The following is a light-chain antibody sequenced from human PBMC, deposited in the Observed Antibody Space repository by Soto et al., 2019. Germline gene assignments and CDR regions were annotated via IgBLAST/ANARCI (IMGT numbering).Light chain of an antibody. CDR3: QQYNNWPRT. CDR2: GAS. J-gene: IGKJ1*01. Sequence: EIVMTQSRATLSVSPGERANLSCRATQSVSSNLAWYQQKPGQAPRLLIYGASTRATGIPARFSGSGSGTEITLTISSLQSEDFAVYYGQQYNNWPRTFGQGTKVEIK. CDR1: QSVSSN. V-gene: IGKV3-15*01.